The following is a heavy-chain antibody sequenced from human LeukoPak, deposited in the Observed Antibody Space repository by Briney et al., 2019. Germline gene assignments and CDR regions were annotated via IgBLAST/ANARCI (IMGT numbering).Heavy chain of an antibody. CDR2: ISAYNGNT. V-gene: IGHV1-18*01. D-gene: IGHD3-22*01. CDR3: ARDVVTINYYDSSGKTDY. Sequence: ASVKVSCKASGYTFTSYGISRVRQAPGQGLEWMGWISAYNGNTNYAQKLQGRVTMTTDTSTSTAYMELRSLRSDDTAVYYCARDVVTINYYDSSGKTDYWGQGTLVTVSS. CDR1: GYTFTSYG. J-gene: IGHJ4*02.